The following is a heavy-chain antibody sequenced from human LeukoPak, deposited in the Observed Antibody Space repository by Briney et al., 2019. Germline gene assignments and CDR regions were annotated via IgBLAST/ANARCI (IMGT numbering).Heavy chain of an antibody. J-gene: IGHJ5*02. CDR3: ARDWELPNWFDP. D-gene: IGHD1-26*01. CDR1: GYTFTSYY. Sequence: ASVKVSCKASGYTFTSYYMHWVRQAPGQGLEWMGIINPSGGCTSYAQKFQGRVTMTRDMSTSTVYMELSSLRSEDTAVYYCARDWELPNWFDPWGQGTLVTVSS. CDR2: INPSGGCT. V-gene: IGHV1-46*01.